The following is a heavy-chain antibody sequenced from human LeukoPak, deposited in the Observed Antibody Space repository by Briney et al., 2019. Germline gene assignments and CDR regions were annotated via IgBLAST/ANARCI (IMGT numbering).Heavy chain of an antibody. J-gene: IGHJ6*02. CDR3: ARDLNSSSLSYGMDV. CDR2: IYHSGST. Sequence: GSLRLSCAASGFNFNNAWMNWVRQPPGKGLEWIGEIYHSGSTNYNPSLKSRVTISVDKSKNQFSLKLSSVTAADTAVYYCARDLNSSSLSYGMDVWGQGTTVTVSS. CDR1: GFNFNNAW. D-gene: IGHD6-13*01. V-gene: IGHV4-4*02.